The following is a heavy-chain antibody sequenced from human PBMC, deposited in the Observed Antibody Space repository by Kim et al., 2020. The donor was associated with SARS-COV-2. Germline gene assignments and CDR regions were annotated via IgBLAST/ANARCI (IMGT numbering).Heavy chain of an antibody. V-gene: IGHV4-59*08. CDR1: GGSISSYY. CDR2: VYYSGST. Sequence: SETLSLTCTVSGGSISSYYWSWIRQTPGKGLEWIGYVYYSGSTNYNPSRKSRVTISVDTSKNQFSLKLSSVTAADTAVYYCARHKFFDYWGQGTLVTVSS. CDR3: ARHKFFDY. J-gene: IGHJ4*02.